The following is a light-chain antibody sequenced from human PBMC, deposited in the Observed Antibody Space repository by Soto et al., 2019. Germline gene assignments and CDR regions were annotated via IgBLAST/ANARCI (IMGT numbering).Light chain of an antibody. J-gene: IGKJ1*01. V-gene: IGKV1-39*01. CDR2: DAS. CDR1: QTISSH. CDR3: QQSYTFPWT. Sequence: DIQMTQSPSSLSASVGHRVTITCRASQTISSHLNWYQQKPGKAPKLLIYDASSLQSGVPSRFSGSGSGTDFTLTISSLQPEDFATYFCQQSYTFPWTFGQGTTVEIK.